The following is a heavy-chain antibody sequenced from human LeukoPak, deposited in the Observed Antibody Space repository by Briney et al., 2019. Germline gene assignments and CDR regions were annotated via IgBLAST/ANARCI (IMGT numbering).Heavy chain of an antibody. CDR3: ARAPSSGWYNNWFDP. D-gene: IGHD6-19*01. CDR1: GFTLSSYS. V-gene: IGHV3-21*01. Sequence: GGSLRLSCAASGFTLSSYSMNWVRPVPGRGGEWVSSISSSSSYIYYADSVKGRFTISRDNANNSLYLQMNSLRAEDTAVYYCARAPSSGWYNNWFDPWGQGTLVTVSS. CDR2: ISSSSSYI. J-gene: IGHJ5*02.